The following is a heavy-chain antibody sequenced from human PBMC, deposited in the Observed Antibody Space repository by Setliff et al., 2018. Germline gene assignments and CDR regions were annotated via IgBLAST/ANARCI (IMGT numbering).Heavy chain of an antibody. J-gene: IGHJ6*03. CDR2: FYYSGSI. Sequence: PSETLSLTCTVSGDSISSSGYYWGWIRQPPGKGLEWIGSFYYSGSIYYNPSLKSRVTISVDTSKNHFSLKLSSVTAADTAVYYCARMSGFQYMDVWGKGTTVTVSS. D-gene: IGHD3-3*01. CDR3: ARMSGFQYMDV. CDR1: GDSISSSGYY. V-gene: IGHV4-39*02.